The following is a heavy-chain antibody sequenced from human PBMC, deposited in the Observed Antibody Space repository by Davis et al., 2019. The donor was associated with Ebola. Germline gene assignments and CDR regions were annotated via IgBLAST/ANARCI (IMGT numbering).Heavy chain of an antibody. V-gene: IGHV4-34*01. CDR1: GGSFSGYY. J-gene: IGHJ6*02. D-gene: IGHD3-9*01. Sequence: MPSETLSLTCAVYGGSFSGYYWSWIRQPPGKGLEWIGSIYYSGSTYYNPSLKSRVTISVDTSKNQFSLKLSSVTAADTAVYYCATQGRYFDWLSNYGMDVWGQGTTVTVSS. CDR2: IYYSGST. CDR3: ATQGRYFDWLSNYGMDV.